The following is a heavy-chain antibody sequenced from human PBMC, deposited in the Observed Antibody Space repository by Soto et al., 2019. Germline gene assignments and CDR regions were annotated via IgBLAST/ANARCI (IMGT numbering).Heavy chain of an antibody. J-gene: IGHJ5*02. CDR2: INTDGSIT. Sequence: GSLRLSCAASGFTFSSYWMHWVRQAPGEGPVWVSRINTDGSITTYADSVKGRFTISRDNAKNTLHLQMDSLRAEDTAVYYCVRGHSSHWVNWFDPWGQGTLVTVSS. V-gene: IGHV3-74*01. CDR1: GFTFSSYW. CDR3: VRGHSSHWVNWFDP. D-gene: IGHD6-13*01.